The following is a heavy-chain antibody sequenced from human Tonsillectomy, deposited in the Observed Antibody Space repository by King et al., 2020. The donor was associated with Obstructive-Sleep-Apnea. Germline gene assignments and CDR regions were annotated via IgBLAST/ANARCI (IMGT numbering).Heavy chain of an antibody. V-gene: IGHV3-30*04. J-gene: IGHJ3*02. CDR1: GFTFSSYA. CDR2: ISYDGSNK. CDR3: ASPMRYDRGVAFDI. D-gene: IGHD3-10*02. Sequence: VQLVESGGGVVQPGRSLRLSCAASGFTFSSYAMHWVRQAPGKGLEWVAVISYDGSNKYYADSVKGRFTISRDNSKNTLYLQMNSLRAEDTAVYYCASPMRYDRGVAFDIWGQGTMVTVSS.